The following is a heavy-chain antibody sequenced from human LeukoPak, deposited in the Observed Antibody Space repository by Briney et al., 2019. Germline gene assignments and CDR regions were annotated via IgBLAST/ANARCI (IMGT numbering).Heavy chain of an antibody. V-gene: IGHV3-23*01. CDR1: GFTFSSYA. Sequence: LTGGSLRLSCAASGFTFSSYAMSWVRQAPGKGLEWVSAISGSGGSTYYADSVKGRFTISRDNSENTLYLQMNSLRAEDTAVYYCAKATRSYYFDYWGQGTLVTVSS. CDR2: ISGSGGST. J-gene: IGHJ4*02. CDR3: AKATRSYYFDY.